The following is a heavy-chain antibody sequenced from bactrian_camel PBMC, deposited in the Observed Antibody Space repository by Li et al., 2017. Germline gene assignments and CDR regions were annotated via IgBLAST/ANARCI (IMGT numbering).Heavy chain of an antibody. CDR3: AAVPGRNWCVEY. CDR1: GYTYKRYC. CDR2: ISSAGST. J-gene: IGHJ4*01. Sequence: HVQLVESGGGSVQAGGALRLSCAASGYTYKRYCMGWFRQAPGKEREGVAAISSAGSTSYADSAKGRFTISKDSDENTLYLQMHSLKIEDTDVYYCAAVPGRNWCVEYWGQGTQVTVS. D-gene: IGHD7*01. V-gene: IGHV3S55*01.